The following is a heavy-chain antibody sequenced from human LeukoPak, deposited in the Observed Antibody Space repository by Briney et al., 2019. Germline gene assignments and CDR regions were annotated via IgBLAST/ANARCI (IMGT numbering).Heavy chain of an antibody. D-gene: IGHD3-22*01. CDR2: ISAYNGNT. CDR3: ARCDSSGYWYGMDV. V-gene: IGHV1-18*01. J-gene: IGHJ6*02. Sequence: ASVKVSCKASGYIFTGYGNGWVRQAPGQGLEWMGWISAYNGNTDYAQKLQGRVTMTTDTSTSTAYMELRSLRSDDTAVYYCARCDSSGYWYGMDVWGQGTTVTVSS. CDR1: GYIFTGYG.